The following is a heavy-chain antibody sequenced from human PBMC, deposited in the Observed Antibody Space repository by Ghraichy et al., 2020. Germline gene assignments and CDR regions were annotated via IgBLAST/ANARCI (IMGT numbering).Heavy chain of an antibody. Sequence: SETLSLTCTVSGGSISSGGYYWSWIRQHPGEGLEWIGYIYYSGSTYYNPSLKSRVTISVDTSKNQFSLKLSSVTAADTAVYYCARSRIRYCSSTSCSVSDQFDPWGQGTLVTVSS. CDR2: IYYSGST. CDR3: ARSRIRYCSSTSCSVSDQFDP. D-gene: IGHD2-2*01. V-gene: IGHV4-31*03. J-gene: IGHJ5*02. CDR1: GGSISSGGYY.